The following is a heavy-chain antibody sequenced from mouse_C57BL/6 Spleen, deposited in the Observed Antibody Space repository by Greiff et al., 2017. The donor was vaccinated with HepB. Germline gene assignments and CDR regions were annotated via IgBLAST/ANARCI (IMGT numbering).Heavy chain of an antibody. CDR1: GYSITSGYY. CDR2: ISYDGSH. CDR3: ARVDYYGSSSSRYFDV. J-gene: IGHJ1*03. Sequence: EVQVVESGPGLVKPSQSLSLTCSVTGYSITSGYYWNWIRQFPGNKLEWMGYISYDGSHNYNPSLKNRIAITRDTSKNQFFLKLNSVTTEDTATYYCARVDYYGSSSSRYFDVWGTGTTVTVSS. D-gene: IGHD1-1*01. V-gene: IGHV3-6*01.